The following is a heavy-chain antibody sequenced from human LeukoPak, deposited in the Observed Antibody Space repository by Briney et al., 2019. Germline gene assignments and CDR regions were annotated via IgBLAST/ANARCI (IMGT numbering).Heavy chain of an antibody. Sequence: PSVTLSLNCNVSGCSISDYNWSWIRKPPGQGLEWIVNIYCSGSTNYNHSHKSRVTMSVDTSKNLCSLKVSSVTAADTAVYYCARVLDSWSQAYFYYMGVRGKGTTVTIS. CDR1: GCSISDYN. CDR3: ARVLDSWSQAYFYYMGV. J-gene: IGHJ6*03. V-gene: IGHV4-59*01. CDR2: IYCSGST. D-gene: IGHD3-10*01.